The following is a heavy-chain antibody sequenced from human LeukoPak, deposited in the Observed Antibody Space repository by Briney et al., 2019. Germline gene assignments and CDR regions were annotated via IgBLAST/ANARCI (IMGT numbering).Heavy chain of an antibody. CDR1: GFTFSSYS. CDR3: ARVQQYDVFDY. J-gene: IGHJ4*02. CDR2: ISWNGGPA. Sequence: GGSLRLSCAASGFTFSSYSMNWVRQAPGKGREWVSGISWNGGPARYADSVKGRFNISRDDAKKSLYLEMNSLRAEDTALYYCARVQQYDVFDYWGQGTQVIVSS. D-gene: IGHD3-16*01. V-gene: IGHV3-20*04.